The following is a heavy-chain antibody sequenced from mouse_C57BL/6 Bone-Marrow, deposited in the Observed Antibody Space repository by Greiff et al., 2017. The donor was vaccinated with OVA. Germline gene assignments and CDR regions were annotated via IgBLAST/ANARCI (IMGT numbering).Heavy chain of an antibody. CDR3: ALFYYFDY. V-gene: IGHV1-20*01. Sequence: EVKLQESGPELVKPGDSVKISCKASGYSFTGYFMNWVMQSHGKSLEWIGRINPYNGDTFYNQKFKGKATLTVDKSSSTAHMELRSLTSEDSAVYYCALFYYFDYWGQGTTLTVSS. CDR1: GYSFTGYF. D-gene: IGHD6-5*01. CDR2: INPYNGDT. J-gene: IGHJ2*01.